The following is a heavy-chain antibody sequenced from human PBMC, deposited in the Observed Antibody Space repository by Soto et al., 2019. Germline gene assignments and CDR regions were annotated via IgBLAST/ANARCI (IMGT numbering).Heavy chain of an antibody. Sequence: QVQLVQSGAEVKKPGASVKVSCKASGYSFTSHYMHWVRQAPGQGLEWLGIINPSDGSTSYAQKFQGRVTMTRDTSTSTLYMALSSLNSEEMAVYYCARILSQWYDYLGQGTLVTGTS. CDR2: INPSDGST. CDR3: ARILSQWYDY. J-gene: IGHJ4*02. CDR1: GYSFTSHY. V-gene: IGHV1-46*01. D-gene: IGHD2-15*01.